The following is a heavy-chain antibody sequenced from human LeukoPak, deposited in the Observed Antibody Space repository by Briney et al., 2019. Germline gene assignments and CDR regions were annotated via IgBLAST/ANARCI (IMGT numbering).Heavy chain of an antibody. Sequence: GGSLRLSCAASGFTFSSYEMNCVRQAPGKGLEWVSYISSSGSTIYYADSVKGRFTISRDNAKNSLDLQMNSLRAEDTAVYYCARDRDADGFDYWGQGTLVTVSS. CDR3: ARDRDADGFDY. J-gene: IGHJ4*02. CDR2: ISSSGSTI. V-gene: IGHV3-48*03. CDR1: GFTFSSYE.